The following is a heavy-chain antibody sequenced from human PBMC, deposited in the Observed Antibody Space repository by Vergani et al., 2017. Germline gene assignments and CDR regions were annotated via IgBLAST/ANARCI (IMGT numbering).Heavy chain of an antibody. D-gene: IGHD2-2*01. Sequence: EVQLVQSGAEVKKPGESLKISCTGSGYSFTSYWIGWVRQMPGKGLEWMGIIYPGDSDTRYSPSFQGQVTISADKSISTAYLQWSSLKASDTAMYYCASASRKLLSTDYYYYGMDVWGQGTTVTVSS. CDR2: IYPGDSDT. CDR1: GYSFTSYW. V-gene: IGHV5-51*01. J-gene: IGHJ6*02. CDR3: ASASRKLLSTDYYYYGMDV.